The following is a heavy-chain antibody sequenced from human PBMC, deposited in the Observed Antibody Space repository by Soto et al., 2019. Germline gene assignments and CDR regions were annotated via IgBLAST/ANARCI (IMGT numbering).Heavy chain of an antibody. J-gene: IGHJ4*02. V-gene: IGHV1-3*01. D-gene: IGHD5-18*01. CDR1: GYTFTGYA. Sequence: EASVKVSCKASGYTFTGYALHWVRQAPGQRLEWMGWMNAGVGNTLYSQKFQGRITITRDTSASTAYMELNSLKSEDTAIYYCARDTGYTFGSLNYWGPGTLVTVSS. CDR2: MNAGVGNT. CDR3: ARDTGYTFGSLNY.